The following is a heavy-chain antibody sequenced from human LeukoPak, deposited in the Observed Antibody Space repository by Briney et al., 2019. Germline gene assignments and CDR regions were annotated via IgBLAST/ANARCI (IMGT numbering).Heavy chain of an antibody. V-gene: IGHV4-59*01. Sequence: SETLSLTCTVSGGSISTYYWNWIRQPPGKGLEWVGYIYHSGSTNYNPSLQSRVTISVDTSKNQFSLNLNSVTAADTAVYYCARGGAARLHFQNWGRGHLITVSS. D-gene: IGHD6-6*01. CDR3: ARGGAARLHFQN. J-gene: IGHJ1*01. CDR1: GGSISTYY. CDR2: IYHSGST.